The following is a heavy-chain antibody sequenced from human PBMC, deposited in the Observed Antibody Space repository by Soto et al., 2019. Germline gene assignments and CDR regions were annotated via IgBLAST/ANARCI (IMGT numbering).Heavy chain of an antibody. Sequence: GASVKVSCKASGYTFTRYTMNWVRQAPGQRLEWMGWINPDNGNTKSSQKFQDRVIITRDTSASTAYMDLSSLGSEDTAVYYCARRYRPGAGTPSLGMDVWGQGTTVTVSS. CDR2: INPDNGNT. D-gene: IGHD1-1*01. CDR3: ARRYRPGAGTPSLGMDV. CDR1: GYTFTRYT. V-gene: IGHV1-3*01. J-gene: IGHJ6*02.